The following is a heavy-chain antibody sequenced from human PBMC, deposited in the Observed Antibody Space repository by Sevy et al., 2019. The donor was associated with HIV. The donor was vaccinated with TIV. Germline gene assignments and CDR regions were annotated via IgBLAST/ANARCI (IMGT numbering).Heavy chain of an antibody. CDR1: GGSISDHY. D-gene: IGHD6-19*01. V-gene: IGHV4-59*11. CDR2: IHYFGSA. CDR3: ARDTSGYSSGWYPYYNYYGLDV. J-gene: IGHJ6*02. Sequence: SETLSLTCTVSGGSISDHYWNWIRQPPGKGLEWIGQIHYFGSANYNPSLKSRVTISLDTSNNRFSLKLSSVNAADTAVYYCARDTSGYSSGWYPYYNYYGLDVWGPGTTVTVS.